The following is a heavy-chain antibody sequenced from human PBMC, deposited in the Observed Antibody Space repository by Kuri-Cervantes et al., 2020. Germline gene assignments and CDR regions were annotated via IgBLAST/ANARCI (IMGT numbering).Heavy chain of an antibody. J-gene: IGHJ4*02. CDR3: AKLTRFAEEPFDY. CDR1: GFTFSSYW. V-gene: IGHV3-7*01. CDR2: IKQDGSEK. D-gene: IGHD4-23*01. Sequence: GESLKISCAASGFTFSSYWMSWVRQAPGKGLEWVANIKQDGSEKYYVDSVKGRFTISRDNAKNTLYLQMNSLRAEDTAVYYCAKLTRFAEEPFDYWGQGTLVTVSS.